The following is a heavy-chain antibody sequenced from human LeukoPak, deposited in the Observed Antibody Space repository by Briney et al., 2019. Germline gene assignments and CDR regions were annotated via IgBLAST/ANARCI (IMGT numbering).Heavy chain of an antibody. V-gene: IGHV3-11*04. CDR1: GFTFSDYY. J-gene: IGHJ6*03. CDR3: ARAEGEGYYYYTDV. D-gene: IGHD3-16*01. CDR2: ISSSGSTI. Sequence: PGGSLRLSCAASGFTFSDYYMSWIRQAPGKGMEWASYISSSGSTIYYADSVKGRFTISRDNAKNSLYLQMNSLRAEDTAVYYCARAEGEGYYYYTDVWGKGTTVTVSS.